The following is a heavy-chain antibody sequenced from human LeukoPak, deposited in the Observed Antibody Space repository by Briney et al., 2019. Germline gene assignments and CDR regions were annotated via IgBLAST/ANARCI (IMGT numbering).Heavy chain of an antibody. D-gene: IGHD3-22*01. CDR1: GFTFSSYG. CDR2: ISYDGSNK. Sequence: PGGSLRLSCAASGFTFSSYGMHWVRQAPGKGLEWVAVISYDGSNKYYADSVKGRFIISRDNSKNTLYLQMNSLRAEDTAVYYCAKALNYYDSISLDYWGQGTLVTVSS. CDR3: AKALNYYDSISLDY. V-gene: IGHV3-30*18. J-gene: IGHJ4*02.